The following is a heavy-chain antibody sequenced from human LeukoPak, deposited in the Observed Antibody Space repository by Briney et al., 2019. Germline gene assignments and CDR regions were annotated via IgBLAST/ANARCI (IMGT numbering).Heavy chain of an antibody. D-gene: IGHD3-16*02. CDR3: ASSNYDYVWGSYRGEMDV. Sequence: GASVKVSCKASGYTFTSYDINWVRQATGQGLEWMGWMNPNRGNTGYAQKFQGRVTMTRNTSISTAYMELSSLRSENTAVYYCASSNYDYVWGSYRGEMDVWGKGTTVTISS. CDR2: MNPNRGNT. J-gene: IGHJ6*04. V-gene: IGHV1-8*01. CDR1: GYTFTSYD.